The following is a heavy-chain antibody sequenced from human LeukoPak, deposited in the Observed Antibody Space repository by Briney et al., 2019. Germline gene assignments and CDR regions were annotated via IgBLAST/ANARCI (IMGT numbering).Heavy chain of an antibody. Sequence: PGGSLRLSCAASGFTFDDYAMHWVRQAPGKGLEWVSLISGDGGSTYYADSVKGRFTISRDNSKNSLYLQMNSLRVEDTAVFYCAGGQGWLLDYWGQGTLVTVSS. D-gene: IGHD2-15*01. CDR3: AGGQGWLLDY. V-gene: IGHV3-43*02. CDR2: ISGDGGST. CDR1: GFTFDDYA. J-gene: IGHJ4*02.